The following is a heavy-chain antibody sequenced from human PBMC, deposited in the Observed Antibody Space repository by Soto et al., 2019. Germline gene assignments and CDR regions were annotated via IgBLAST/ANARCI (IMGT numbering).Heavy chain of an antibody. Sequence: SETLSLTCTVSGGSISSSSYYWGWIRQPPGKGLEWIGSIYYSGSTYYNPSLKSRVTISVDTSKNQFSLKLSSVTAADTAVYYCARVYSVYDITSYYYYMDFWGKGTTVTVSS. J-gene: IGHJ6*03. CDR2: IYYSGST. D-gene: IGHD5-12*01. CDR1: GGSISSSSYY. V-gene: IGHV4-39*01. CDR3: ARVYSVYDITSYYYYMDF.